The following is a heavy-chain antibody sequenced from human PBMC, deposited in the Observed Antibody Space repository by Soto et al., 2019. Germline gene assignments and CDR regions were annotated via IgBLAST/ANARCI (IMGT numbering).Heavy chain of an antibody. CDR3: AREVGYCSGGSCYAHYGMDV. CDR1: GGTFSSYA. V-gene: IGHV1-69*12. J-gene: IGHJ6*02. CDR2: IIPIFGTA. D-gene: IGHD2-15*01. Sequence: QVQLVQSGAEVKKPGSSVKVSCKASGGTFSSYAISWVRQAPGQGLEWMGGIIPIFGTANYAQKFQGRVTITADEATSKAYMELSSLRSEDTAVYYCAREVGYCSGGSCYAHYGMDVWGQGTTVTVSS.